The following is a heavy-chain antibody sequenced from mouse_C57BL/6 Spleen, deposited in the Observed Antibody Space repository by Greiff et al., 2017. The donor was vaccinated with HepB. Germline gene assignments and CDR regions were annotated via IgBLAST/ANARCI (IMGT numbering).Heavy chain of an antibody. CDR1: GFSLTSYG. V-gene: IGHV2-5*01. Sequence: VKLMESGPGLVQPSQSLSITCTVSGFSLTSYGVHWVRQSPGKGLEWLGVIWRGGSTDYNAAFMSRLSITKDNSKSQVFFKMNSLQADDTAIYYCAKNGDYYGSSYYFDYWGQGTTLTVSS. D-gene: IGHD1-1*01. CDR3: AKNGDYYGSSYYFDY. J-gene: IGHJ2*01. CDR2: IWRGGST.